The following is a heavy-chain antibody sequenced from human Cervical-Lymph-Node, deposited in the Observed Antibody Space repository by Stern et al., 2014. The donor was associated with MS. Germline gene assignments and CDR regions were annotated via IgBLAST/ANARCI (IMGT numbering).Heavy chain of an antibody. Sequence: QITLKESGPTLVRPTQTLTLTCTFSGFSLSSFGVGVGWIRQPPGKALEWLALIYWDDDERYSPFLRTRLNITKDTSKNQVVLTMTDMDPMDTATYYCAREIATVVPFDYWGQGTLVTVSS. CDR1: GFSLSSFGVG. J-gene: IGHJ4*02. D-gene: IGHD6-13*01. CDR3: AREIATVVPFDY. V-gene: IGHV2-5*02. CDR2: IYWDDDE.